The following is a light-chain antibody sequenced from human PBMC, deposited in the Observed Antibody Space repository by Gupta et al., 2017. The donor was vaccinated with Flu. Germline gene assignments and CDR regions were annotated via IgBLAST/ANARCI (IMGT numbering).Light chain of an antibody. CDR2: DNN. J-gene: IGLJ3*02. CDR3: DTWDHSLSNGRV. V-gene: IGLV1-51*02. CDR1: SSNIGPNY. Sequence: APGQKVTISCSGSSSNIGPNYVSWYQQLPGTAPKLLIYDNNKRPSGIPDRFSGSKSGTSATLDITGLQTGDEADYYCDTWDHSLSNGRVFGGGTKLTVL.